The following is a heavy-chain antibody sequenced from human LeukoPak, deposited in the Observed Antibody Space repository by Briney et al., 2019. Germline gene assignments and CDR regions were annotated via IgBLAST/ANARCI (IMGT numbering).Heavy chain of an antibody. Sequence: GRSLRLSCAASGFTFSSYGMHWVRQAPGKGLEWVAVISYDGSNKYYADSVKGRFTISRDNSKNTLYLQMNSLRAEDTAVYYCAKDQLNMVRGVIIRYFDYWGQGTLVTVSS. CDR2: ISYDGSNK. CDR1: GFTFSSYG. J-gene: IGHJ4*02. V-gene: IGHV3-30*18. D-gene: IGHD3-10*01. CDR3: AKDQLNMVRGVIIRYFDY.